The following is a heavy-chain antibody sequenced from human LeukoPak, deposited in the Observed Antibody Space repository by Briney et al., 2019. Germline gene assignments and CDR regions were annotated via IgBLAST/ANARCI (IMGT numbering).Heavy chain of an antibody. V-gene: IGHV4-59*01. CDR3: ASTVVGGWYSLWKENDAFDI. J-gene: IGHJ3*02. CDR2: IYYSGST. Sequence: PSETLSLTCTVSGGSISSYYWSWIRQPPGKGLEWIGYIYYSGSTNYNPSLKSRVTISVDTSKNQFSLKLSSVTAADTAVYYCASTVVGGWYSLWKENDAFDIWGQGTMVTVSS. D-gene: IGHD6-19*01. CDR1: GGSISSYY.